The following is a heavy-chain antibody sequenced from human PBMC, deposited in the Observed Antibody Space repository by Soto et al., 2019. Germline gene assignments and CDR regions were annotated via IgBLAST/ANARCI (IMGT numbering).Heavy chain of an antibody. V-gene: IGHV3-30*18. CDR3: AKDPLPGTYYGSGSYYNDNGFDP. CDR1: GFTFSSYG. Sequence: QVPLVESGGGVVQPGRSLRLSCAASGFTFSSYGMHWVRQAPGKGLEWVAVISYDGSNKYYADAVKGRFTISRDNSKNTLYLQMNRLRAEDTAVYYCAKDPLPGTYYGSGSYYNDNGFDPWGQGTLVTVSS. CDR2: ISYDGSNK. J-gene: IGHJ5*02. D-gene: IGHD3-10*01.